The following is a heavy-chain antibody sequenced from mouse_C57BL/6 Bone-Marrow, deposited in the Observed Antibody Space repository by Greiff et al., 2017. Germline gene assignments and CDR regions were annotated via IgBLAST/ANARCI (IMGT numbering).Heavy chain of an antibody. CDR1: GYTFTSYW. V-gene: IGHV1-64*01. D-gene: IGHD2-4*01. CDR2: IHPNSGST. CDR3: ARGYDSFAY. J-gene: IGHJ3*01. Sequence: QVQLKQPGAELVKPGASVKLSCKASGYTFTSYWMHWVKQRPGQGLEWIGMIHPNSGSTNYNEKFKSKATLTVDKSSSTAYMQLSSLTSEDSAVYYCARGYDSFAYWGQGTLVTVSA.